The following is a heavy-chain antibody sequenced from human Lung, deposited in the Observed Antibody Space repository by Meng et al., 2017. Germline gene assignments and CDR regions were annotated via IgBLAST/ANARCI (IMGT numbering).Heavy chain of an antibody. CDR1: GGSVSDYY. CDR2: INHSGST. Sequence: QGRQQQGGAGRLELSETLSLTCVVSGGSVSDYYGSWIRQPPGKGLEWIGEINHSGSTNYNPSLESRATISVDTSQNNLSLKLSSVTAADSAVYYCARGPTTMAHDFDYWGQGTLVTVSS. D-gene: IGHD4-11*01. CDR3: ARGPTTMAHDFDY. J-gene: IGHJ4*02. V-gene: IGHV4-34*01.